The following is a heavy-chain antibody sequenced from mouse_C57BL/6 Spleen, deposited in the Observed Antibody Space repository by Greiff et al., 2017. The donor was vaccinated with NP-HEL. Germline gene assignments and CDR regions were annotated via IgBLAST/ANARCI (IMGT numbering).Heavy chain of an antibody. D-gene: IGHD1-1*01. CDR3: ARSDYGSSHYYAMDY. J-gene: IGHJ4*01. V-gene: IGHV1-66*01. CDR2: IYPGSGNT. CDR1: GYSFTSYY. Sequence: VKLMESGPELVKPGASVKISCKASGYSFTSYYIHWVKQRPGQGLEWIGWIYPGSGNTKYNEKFKGKATLTADTSSSTAYMQLSSLTSEDSAVYYCARSDYGSSHYYAMDYWGQGTSVTVSS.